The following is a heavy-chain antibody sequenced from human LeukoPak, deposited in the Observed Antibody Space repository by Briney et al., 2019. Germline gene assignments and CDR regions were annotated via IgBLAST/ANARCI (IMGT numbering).Heavy chain of an antibody. V-gene: IGHV4-4*09. CDR2: IYTSGST. CDR3: ARHHGAHCGADCYSNWFDP. CDR1: GGSISSYY. J-gene: IGHJ5*02. Sequence: SETLSLTCTISGGSISSYYWSWIRQPPGKGLEWIGYIYTSGSTNYNPSLKSRVTISVDTSKNQFSLKLSSVTAADTAVYYCARHHGAHCGADCYSNWFDPSGQGTLVTVCS. D-gene: IGHD2-21*02.